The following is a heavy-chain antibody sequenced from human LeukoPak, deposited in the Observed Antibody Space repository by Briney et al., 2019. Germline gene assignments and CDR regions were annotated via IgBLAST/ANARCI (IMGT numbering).Heavy chain of an antibody. CDR2: ISGSGGST. V-gene: IGHV3-23*01. J-gene: IGHJ4*02. CDR1: GFTFSSYA. D-gene: IGHD3-22*01. Sequence: PGGSLRLSCAASGFTFSSYAMSWVRQAPGKGLEWVSAISGSGGSTYYADSVKGRFTISSDNSKNTLYLQMNSLRAEDTAVYYCASPASRSGYRYYFDYWGQGTLVTVSS. CDR3: ASPASRSGYRYYFDY.